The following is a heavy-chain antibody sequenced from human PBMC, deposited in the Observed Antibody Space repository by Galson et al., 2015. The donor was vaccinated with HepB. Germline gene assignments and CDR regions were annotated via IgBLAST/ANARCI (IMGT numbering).Heavy chain of an antibody. CDR2: IIPILGIA. CDR3: ARDTARIAARYYYGMDV. CDR1: GGTFSSYT. D-gene: IGHD6-6*01. J-gene: IGHJ6*02. Sequence: SVKVSCKASGGTFSSYTISWVRQAPGQGLEWMGRIIPILGIANYAQKFQGRVTITADKSTSTAYMELSSLRSEDTAVYYCARDTARIAARYYYGMDVWGQGTTVTVSS. V-gene: IGHV1-69*04.